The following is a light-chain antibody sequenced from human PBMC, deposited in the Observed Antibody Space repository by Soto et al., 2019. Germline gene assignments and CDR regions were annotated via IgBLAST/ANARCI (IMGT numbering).Light chain of an antibody. CDR2: AAS. V-gene: IGKV1-39*01. J-gene: IGKJ5*01. Sequence: DIQMTQSPSSLSASVGDRVTITCRASQSISSYLNWYQQKPGKAPKLLIYAASSLESGVPSRFSGSGSGTDFTLTISSLQPEDFATYYCQQLKSYPITFGQGTRREIK. CDR3: QQLKSYPIT. CDR1: QSISSY.